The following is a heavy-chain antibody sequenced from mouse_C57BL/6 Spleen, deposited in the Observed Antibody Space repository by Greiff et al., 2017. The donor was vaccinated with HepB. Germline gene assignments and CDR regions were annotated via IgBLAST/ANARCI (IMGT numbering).Heavy chain of an antibody. CDR2: IYPGDGDT. Sequence: QVQLKESGPELVKPGASVKISCKASGYAFSSSWMNWVKQRPGKGLEWIGRIYPGDGDTNYNGKFKGKATLTADKSSSTAYMQLSSLTSEDSAVYFCARSLVGFAYWGQGTLVTVSA. D-gene: IGHD6-2*01. J-gene: IGHJ3*01. V-gene: IGHV1-82*01. CDR3: ARSLVGFAY. CDR1: GYAFSSSW.